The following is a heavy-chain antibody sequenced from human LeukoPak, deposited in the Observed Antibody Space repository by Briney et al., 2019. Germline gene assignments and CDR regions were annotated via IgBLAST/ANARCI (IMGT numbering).Heavy chain of an antibody. Sequence: SETLSLTCGVSGYSISNGYYWGWIRQPPGKGLEWIGTIYHSGSTYYNPSLKSRVSISVDTSKNQFSLRLTSVTAADTAVYYCARDGPYNYDSSGYEGGWGQGTLVTVSS. J-gene: IGHJ4*02. D-gene: IGHD3-22*01. CDR2: IYHSGST. CDR1: GYSISNGYY. CDR3: ARDGPYNYDSSGYEGG. V-gene: IGHV4-38-2*02.